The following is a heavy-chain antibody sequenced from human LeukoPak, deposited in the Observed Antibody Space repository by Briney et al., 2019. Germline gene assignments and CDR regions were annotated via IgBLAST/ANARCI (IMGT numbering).Heavy chain of an antibody. CDR2: IKQDGSQK. CDR3: ARDTVTTLEIPSDAFDI. D-gene: IGHD4-17*01. Sequence: GGSLRLSCTASGLTFSTYCMSWVRQAAGKGLEWVANIKQDGSQKYYVDSVKGRFTVSRDNAENSLSLQMDSLSADDTAVYYCARDTVTTLEIPSDAFDIWGQGTMVTVSS. V-gene: IGHV3-7*03. J-gene: IGHJ3*02. CDR1: GLTFSTYC.